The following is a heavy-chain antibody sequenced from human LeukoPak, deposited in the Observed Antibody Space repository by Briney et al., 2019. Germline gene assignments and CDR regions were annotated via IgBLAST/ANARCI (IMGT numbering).Heavy chain of an antibody. V-gene: IGHV5-51*01. D-gene: IGHD6-19*01. Sequence: GDSLKISCKGSGYIFANYWIGWVRQIPGKGLEWKGIVYPGDSATRYSPSFQGQVTISADRSITTAYLQWGSLKASDTAMYYCVRFAYGSDFFPGHYWGQGTRVTVSS. J-gene: IGHJ4*02. CDR2: VYPGDSAT. CDR3: VRFAYGSDFFPGHY. CDR1: GYIFANYW.